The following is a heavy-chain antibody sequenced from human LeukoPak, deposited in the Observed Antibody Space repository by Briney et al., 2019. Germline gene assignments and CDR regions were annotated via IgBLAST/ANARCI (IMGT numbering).Heavy chain of an antibody. Sequence: SETLSLTCTVSGGSISSYYWSWIRQPPGKGLEWIGYIYYSGSTNYNPSLKSRVTISVDTSKNQFSLKLSSVTAADTAVYYCARSLYCGGDCYPYYYYGMDVWGQGTTVTVSS. J-gene: IGHJ6*02. CDR2: IYYSGST. D-gene: IGHD2-21*02. CDR1: GGSISSYY. V-gene: IGHV4-59*08. CDR3: ARSLYCGGDCYPYYYYGMDV.